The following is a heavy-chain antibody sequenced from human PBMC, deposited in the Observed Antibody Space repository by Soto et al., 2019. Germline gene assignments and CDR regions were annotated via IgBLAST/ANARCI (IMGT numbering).Heavy chain of an antibody. CDR1: GYTFTSYY. J-gene: IGHJ3*02. V-gene: IGHV1-46*03. Sequence: GASVKVSCKASGYTFTSYYMHWVRQAPGQGLEWMGIINPSGGSTSYAQKFQGRVTMTRDTSTSTVYMELSSLRSEDTAVYYCARDGTYCSGGSCRFDIWGQGTMVTVSS. D-gene: IGHD2-15*01. CDR3: ARDGTYCSGGSCRFDI. CDR2: INPSGGST.